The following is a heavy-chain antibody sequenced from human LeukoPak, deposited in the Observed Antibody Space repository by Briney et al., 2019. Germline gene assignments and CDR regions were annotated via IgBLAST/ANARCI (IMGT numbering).Heavy chain of an antibody. J-gene: IGHJ4*02. CDR2: INPSGGST. CDR3: ARVGRAYDFWSGPVDY. Sequence: ASVKVSCKASGYTFTSYYIHWVRQAPGQGLEWMGIINPSGGSTSYAQKFQGRVTMTRDTSTSTVYMELSGLRSEDTAVYYCARVGRAYDFWSGPVDYWGQGTLVTVSS. CDR1: GYTFTSYY. D-gene: IGHD3-3*01. V-gene: IGHV1-46*01.